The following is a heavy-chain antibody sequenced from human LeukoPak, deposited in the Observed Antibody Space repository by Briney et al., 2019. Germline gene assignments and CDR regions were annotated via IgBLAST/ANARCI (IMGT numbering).Heavy chain of an antibody. Sequence: QPGRSLRLSCAAPGFTLNDYAVHWVRQAPGKGLEWVSGISWNSASIGYADSVRGRFTISRDNAKNSLSLQMNNLRVEDTALYYCVKAMGYYYGGSGYPMGHWGQGTLVTVSS. D-gene: IGHD3-22*01. V-gene: IGHV3-9*01. CDR3: VKAMGYYYGGSGYPMGH. CDR2: ISWNSASI. J-gene: IGHJ4*02. CDR1: GFTLNDYA.